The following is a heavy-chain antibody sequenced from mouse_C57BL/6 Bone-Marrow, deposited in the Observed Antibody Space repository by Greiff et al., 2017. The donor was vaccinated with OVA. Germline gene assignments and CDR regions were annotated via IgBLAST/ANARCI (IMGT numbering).Heavy chain of an antibody. CDR1: GFTFSDYY. J-gene: IGHJ3*01. D-gene: IGHD1-2*01. V-gene: IGHV5-16*01. Sequence: EVHLVESEGGLVQPGSSMKLSCTASGFTFSDYYMAWVRQVPEKGLEWVANINYDGSSTYYLDSLKSRFIISRDNAKNILYLQMSRLKSEDTATDYGARERPEDYGGFAYWGQGTLVTVSA. CDR3: ARERPEDYGGFAY. CDR2: INYDGSST.